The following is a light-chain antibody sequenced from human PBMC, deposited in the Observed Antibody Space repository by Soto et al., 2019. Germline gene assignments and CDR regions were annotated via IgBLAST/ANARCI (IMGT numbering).Light chain of an antibody. V-gene: IGLV2-23*02. CDR1: SSDVGSYNL. Sequence: QSVLTQPASVSGSPGQSITISCTGTSSDVGSYNLVSWYQQHPGKAPKLMIYEVSKRLSGVSNRFSGSKSGNTASLTISGLQAEDEADYYCCSYAGSSTWVFGGGTKLTVL. CDR2: EVS. J-gene: IGLJ3*02. CDR3: CSYAGSSTWV.